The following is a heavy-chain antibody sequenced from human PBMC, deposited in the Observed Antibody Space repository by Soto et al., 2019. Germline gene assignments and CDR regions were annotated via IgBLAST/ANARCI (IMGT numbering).Heavy chain of an antibody. J-gene: IGHJ4*02. Sequence: SETLSLTCAVYGGSFSGYYWSWIRQPPGKGLEWIGEINHSGSTNYNPSLKSRVTISVDTSKNQFSLKLSSVTAADTAVYYCASGYCSGGSCHWRVFAYWGQGTLVTVSS. V-gene: IGHV4-34*01. D-gene: IGHD2-15*01. CDR2: INHSGST. CDR1: GGSFSGYY. CDR3: ASGYCSGGSCHWRVFAY.